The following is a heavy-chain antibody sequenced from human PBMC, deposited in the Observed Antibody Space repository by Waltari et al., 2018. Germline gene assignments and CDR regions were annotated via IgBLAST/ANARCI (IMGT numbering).Heavy chain of an antibody. CDR1: GFSVSHFG. V-gene: IGHV3-30*18. CDR3: AKDAFGNTYLDP. J-gene: IGHJ5*02. Sequence: QVQLVESGGGVVQPGMSLRSSCAAYGFSVSHFGMHWVREAPGKGVGWVVLGSLDGSTTYYADSGRGGFTISRDNFKNTLYLDINTLRFDDTAIYYCAKDAFGNTYLDPWGQGTLVTVSS. D-gene: IGHD3-10*01. CDR2: GSLDGSTT.